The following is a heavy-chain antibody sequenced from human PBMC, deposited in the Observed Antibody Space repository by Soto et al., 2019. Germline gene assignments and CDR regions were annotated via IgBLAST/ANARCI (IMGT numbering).Heavy chain of an antibody. CDR3: ARSVDP. J-gene: IGHJ5*02. V-gene: IGHV4-59*12. CDR1: GSSITSYY. Sequence: SETLSLTWSVSGSSITSYYWSWIRQHPGKGLEWIGYIYYTGITYYNPSLKSRVTMSVDTSKNQFSLKLSSMTAADTAVYYCARSVDPWGQGTLVTVSS. CDR2: IYYTGIT.